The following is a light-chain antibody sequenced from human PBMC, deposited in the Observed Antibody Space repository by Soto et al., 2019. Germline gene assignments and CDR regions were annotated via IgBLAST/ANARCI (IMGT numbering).Light chain of an antibody. CDR3: QQSYSTPLT. V-gene: IGKV1-39*01. Sequence: DIQMTQSPSSLSASVGDRVTITCRASQSISSYLNWYQQKPGKAPKLLIYAASSLQSGVPSRFSGSGSGTDFTLPISSLQPEDFATYYCQQSYSTPLTFGQVTRREIK. CDR1: QSISSY. CDR2: AAS. J-gene: IGKJ5*01.